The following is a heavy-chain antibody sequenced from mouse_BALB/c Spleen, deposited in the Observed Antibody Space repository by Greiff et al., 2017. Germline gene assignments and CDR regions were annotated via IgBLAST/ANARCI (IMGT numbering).Heavy chain of an antibody. CDR2: INSNGGST. V-gene: IGHV5-6-2*01. CDR1: GFTFSSYY. J-gene: IGHJ2*01. Sequence: EVKVVESGGGLVKLGGSLKLSCAASGFTFSSYYMSWVRQTPEKRLELVAAINSNGGSTYYPDTVKGRFTISRDNAKNTLYLQMSSLKSEDTALYYCARHDEGLDYWGQGTTLTVSS. D-gene: IGHD3-3*01. CDR3: ARHDEGLDY.